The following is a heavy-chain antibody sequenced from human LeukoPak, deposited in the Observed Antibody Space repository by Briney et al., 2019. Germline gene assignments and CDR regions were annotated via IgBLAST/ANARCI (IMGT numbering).Heavy chain of an antibody. CDR2: INHSGST. Sequence: SETLSLTCAVYGGSFSGYYWSWIRQPPGKGLEWIGEINHSGSTNYNPSLKSRVTISVDTSKNQFSLKLSSVTAADTAVYYCARGDIVVVPAAIWSANWFDPWGQGTLVTVSS. J-gene: IGHJ5*02. D-gene: IGHD2-2*02. V-gene: IGHV4-34*01. CDR1: GGSFSGYY. CDR3: ARGDIVVVPAAIWSANWFDP.